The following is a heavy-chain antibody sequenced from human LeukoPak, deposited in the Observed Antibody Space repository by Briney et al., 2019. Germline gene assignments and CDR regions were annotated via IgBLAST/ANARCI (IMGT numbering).Heavy chain of an antibody. D-gene: IGHD3-22*01. CDR2: IIPIFGTA. CDR3: ARENYYDSSGYFEY. V-gene: IGHV1-69*05. CDR1: GGTFSSYA. Sequence: SVKVSCKASGGTFSSYAISWVRQAPGLGLEWMGGIIPIFGTANYAQKFQGRVTITTDESTSTAYMELSSLRSEDTAVYYCARENYYDSSGYFEYWGQGTLVTVSS. J-gene: IGHJ4*02.